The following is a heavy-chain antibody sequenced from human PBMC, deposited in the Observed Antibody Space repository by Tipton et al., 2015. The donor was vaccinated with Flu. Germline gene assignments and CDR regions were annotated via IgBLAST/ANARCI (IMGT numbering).Heavy chain of an antibody. D-gene: IGHD3-10*02. CDR3: ARLSYYDVDLKNFYFDY. V-gene: IGHV4-39*01. CDR2: IYYTGTT. Sequence: TLSLTCTVSGGSMSSSSYYWGWIRRPPGKGLEWIGSIYYTGTTYYNPSLKSRVSISVNRSKNQFSLKLRSVTAADTAVYYCARLSYYDVDLKNFYFDYWGQGALVTVSS. CDR1: GGSMSSSSYY. J-gene: IGHJ4*02.